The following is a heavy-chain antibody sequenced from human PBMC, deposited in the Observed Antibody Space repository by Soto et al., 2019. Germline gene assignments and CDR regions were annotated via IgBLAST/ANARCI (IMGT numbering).Heavy chain of an antibody. CDR1: GFTFSSYA. CDR2: ISYDGSNK. CDR3: ARDSPLDY. V-gene: IGHV3-30-3*01. J-gene: IGHJ4*02. Sequence: LRLSCAASGFTFSSYAMHWVRQAPGKGLEWVAVISYDGSNKYYADSVKGRFTISRDNSKNTLYLQMNSLRAEDTAVYYCARDSPLDYWGQGTLVTVSS.